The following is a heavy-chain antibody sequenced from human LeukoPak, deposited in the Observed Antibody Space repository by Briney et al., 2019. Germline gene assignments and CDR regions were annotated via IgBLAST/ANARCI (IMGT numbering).Heavy chain of an antibody. Sequence: PGGSLRLSCAASGFTFSSYAMTWVRQAPGKGLEWVSSISSSSSYIYYADSVKGRFTISRDNAKNSLYLQMNSLRAEDTAVYYCARASSGYSYGYVHYWGQGTLVTVSS. D-gene: IGHD5-18*01. V-gene: IGHV3-21*01. CDR3: ARASSGYSYGYVHY. CDR2: ISSSSSYI. J-gene: IGHJ4*02. CDR1: GFTFSSYA.